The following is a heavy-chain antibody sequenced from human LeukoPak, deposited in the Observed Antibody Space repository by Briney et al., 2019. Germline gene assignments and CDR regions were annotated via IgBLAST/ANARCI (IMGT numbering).Heavy chain of an antibody. Sequence: GGSLRLSCAASGFTFSSYSMNWVRQAPGKGLEWVSYISSSSSTIYYADSVKGRFTISRDNAKNSLYLQMNSLRAEDTAVYYCAGDQEMATIGDYFDYWGQGTLVTVSS. D-gene: IGHD5-24*01. CDR1: GFTFSSYS. CDR2: ISSSSSTI. CDR3: AGDQEMATIGDYFDY. V-gene: IGHV3-48*04. J-gene: IGHJ4*02.